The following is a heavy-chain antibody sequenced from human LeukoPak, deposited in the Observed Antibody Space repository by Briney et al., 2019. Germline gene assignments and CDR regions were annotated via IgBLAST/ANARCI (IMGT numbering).Heavy chain of an antibody. V-gene: IGHV3-21*01. Sequence: GGSLRLSCAASGFTFSSYSMNWVRQAQGKGLEWVSSISSSSSYIYYADSVKGRFTISRDNAKNSLYLQMNSLRAEDTAVYYCARDSAGDAFDIWGQGTMVTVSS. D-gene: IGHD6-13*01. CDR1: GFTFSSYS. CDR2: ISSSSSYI. CDR3: ARDSAGDAFDI. J-gene: IGHJ3*02.